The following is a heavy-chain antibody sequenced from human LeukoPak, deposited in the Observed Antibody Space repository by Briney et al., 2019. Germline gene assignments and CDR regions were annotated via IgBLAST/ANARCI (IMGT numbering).Heavy chain of an antibody. CDR1: GYTLTELS. J-gene: IGHJ4*02. CDR2: FDPEDGET. D-gene: IGHD3-10*01. Sequence: ASVTVSCKVSGYTLTELSMHWVRQAPGKGREWMGGFDPEDGETIYAQKFQGRVTMTEDTSTDTAYMELSSLRSEDTAVYYCATMVRGVFDYWGQGTLVTVSS. V-gene: IGHV1-24*01. CDR3: ATMVRGVFDY.